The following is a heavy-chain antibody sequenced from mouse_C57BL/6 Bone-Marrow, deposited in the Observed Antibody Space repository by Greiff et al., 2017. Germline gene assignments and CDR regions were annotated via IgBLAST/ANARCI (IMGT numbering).Heavy chain of an antibody. CDR1: GFNIKDDY. CDR2: IDPANGDT. Sequence: VQLQESGAELVRPGASVKLSCTASGFNIKDDYMHWVKQRPEQGLEWMGWIDPANGDTEYASKFQGKATITVDTSSNTAYLQLSSLTSEDTAVYCGTGIAYWGQGTLVTVSA. J-gene: IGHJ3*01. CDR3: TGIAY. V-gene: IGHV14-4*01.